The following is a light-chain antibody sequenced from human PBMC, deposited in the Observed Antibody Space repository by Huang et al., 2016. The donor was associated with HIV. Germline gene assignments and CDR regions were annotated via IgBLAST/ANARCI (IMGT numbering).Light chain of an antibody. CDR3: QQRSDWLYT. Sequence: EIVLTQSPATLSLSPGDRATLSCRANQRISDFLAWYQQKPGQPPRLLIYDAFHRATGIPDRFSGSGSGTDFTLTIRSLEPEDFAVYYCQQRSDWLYTFGQGTKLEIK. J-gene: IGKJ2*01. V-gene: IGKV3-11*01. CDR1: QRISDF. CDR2: DAF.